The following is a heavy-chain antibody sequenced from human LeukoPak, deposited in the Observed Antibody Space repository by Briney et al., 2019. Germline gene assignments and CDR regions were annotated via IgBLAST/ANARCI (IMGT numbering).Heavy chain of an antibody. V-gene: IGHV4-30-4*08. Sequence: NPSQTLSLNCTVSGGSISSGHYYLSWIRQPPGKGLEWIGYIYYSGSTYHNASLKSRVTISVDTSKNQFSRRLSSVTAADTAVYYCANFVGRVGEFPSWFDPWGQGTRVTVSS. CDR2: IYYSGST. CDR1: GGSISSGHYY. J-gene: IGHJ5*02. D-gene: IGHD3-10*01. CDR3: ANFVGRVGEFPSWFDP.